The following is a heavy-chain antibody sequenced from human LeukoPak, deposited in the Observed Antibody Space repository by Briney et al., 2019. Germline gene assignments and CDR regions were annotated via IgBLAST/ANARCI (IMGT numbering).Heavy chain of an antibody. CDR3: AKLSQYYESSAYMDY. CDR1: GFTFSSYG. CDR2: ISYDGSNK. J-gene: IGHJ4*02. D-gene: IGHD3-22*01. Sequence: GGSLRLSCAASGFTFSSYGMHWVRQAPGKGLEWVAVISYDGSNKYYADSVKGRFTISRDNSKNTLFLQMNSLTVDDTALYYCAKLSQYYESSAYMDYWGQGTLVSVS. V-gene: IGHV3-30*18.